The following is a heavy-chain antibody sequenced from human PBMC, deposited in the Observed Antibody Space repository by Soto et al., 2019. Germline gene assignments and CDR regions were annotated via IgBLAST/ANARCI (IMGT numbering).Heavy chain of an antibody. D-gene: IGHD6-6*01. CDR3: AKDVSVDSIAARPGTPSLSYYYGMDV. J-gene: IGHJ6*02. CDR1: RFTFSSYD. Sequence: ALILSCASSRFTFSSYDMDGARQAPSKGLEGVEVLQYCVRNINSTDSVKRRFPISRDNSKYTLYLQMSSLRAEDTAVYYWAKDVSVDSIAARPGTPSLSYYYGMDVWGQGTTVTVSS. CDR2: LQYCVRNI. V-gene: IGHV3-30*18.